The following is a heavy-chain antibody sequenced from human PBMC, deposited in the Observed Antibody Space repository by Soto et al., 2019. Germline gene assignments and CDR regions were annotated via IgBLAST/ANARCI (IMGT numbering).Heavy chain of an antibody. CDR2: IAAYTGYT. CDR1: GFTFIDYG. V-gene: IGHV1-18*01. D-gene: IGHD3-16*01. CDR3: ARDRLGGDYYYHGLDV. J-gene: IGHJ6*02. Sequence: ASVKVSCKASGFTFIDYGISWVRQAPGQGLEWMGWIAAYTGYTNYAQNLQGRVTMTTDTSTTTAYMDLRSLRSDDTAVYYCARDRLGGDYYYHGLDVWGQGTTVTVSS.